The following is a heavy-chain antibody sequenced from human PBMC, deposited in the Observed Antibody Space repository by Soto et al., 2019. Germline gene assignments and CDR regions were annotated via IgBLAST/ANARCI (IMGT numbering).Heavy chain of an antibody. CDR1: GFTFSSYA. CDR2: ISGSGGST. CDR3: ANSHAYGDYYFDY. D-gene: IGHD4-17*01. J-gene: IGHJ4*02. V-gene: IGHV3-23*01. Sequence: GGSLRLSCAASGFTFSSYAMSWVRQAPGKGLEWVSAISGSGGSTYYADSVKGRFTISRDNSKNTLYLQMNSLRAEDTAVYYCANSHAYGDYYFDYWGQGTLVTVSS.